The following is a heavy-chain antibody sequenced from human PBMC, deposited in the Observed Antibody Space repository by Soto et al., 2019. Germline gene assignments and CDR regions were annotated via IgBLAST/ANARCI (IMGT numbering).Heavy chain of an antibody. D-gene: IGHD4-4*01. J-gene: IGHJ5*02. CDR2: IYYSGST. CDR3: ARGGAWDYSNPRPPFDP. V-gene: IGHV4-30-4*01. Sequence: QVQLQESGPGLVKPSQTLSLTCTVSGGSISSGDYYWSWIRQPPGKGLEWIGYIYYSGSTYYNPSLKSRVTISVDTSKNPFSLKVSSVTAAETAVYYWARGGAWDYSNPRPPFDPWGQGTLVTVSS. CDR1: GGSISSGDYY.